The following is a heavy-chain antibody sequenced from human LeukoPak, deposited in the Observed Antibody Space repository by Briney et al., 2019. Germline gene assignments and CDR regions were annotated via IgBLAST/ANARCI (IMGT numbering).Heavy chain of an antibody. CDR2: ISSSSSYI. D-gene: IGHD4/OR15-4a*01. Sequence: AGGSLRLSCAASGFTFSSYSMNWVRQAPGKGLGWVSSISSSSSYIYYADSVKGRFTISRDKAKNSLYLQMKSLRAEATAVYYCERDRAPYGGKPFDYWGQGTLVTVSS. CDR3: ERDRAPYGGKPFDY. CDR1: GFTFSSYS. V-gene: IGHV3-21*01. J-gene: IGHJ4*02.